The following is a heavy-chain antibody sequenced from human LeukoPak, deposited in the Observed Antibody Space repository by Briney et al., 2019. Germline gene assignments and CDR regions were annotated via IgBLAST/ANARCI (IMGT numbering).Heavy chain of an antibody. CDR3: ARDSDYYYYYVDV. CDR1: NGSISSRSYY. V-gene: IGHV4-39*07. Sequence: SETLSLTCTVSNGSISSRSYYWGWVRQPPGRGLEGIGSIYYSGSTYYNPSLKSRVTISLDTSKNQFSLRLSSVTAADTAMYYCARDSDYYYYYVDVWGKGTTVTVSS. J-gene: IGHJ6*03. CDR2: IYYSGST.